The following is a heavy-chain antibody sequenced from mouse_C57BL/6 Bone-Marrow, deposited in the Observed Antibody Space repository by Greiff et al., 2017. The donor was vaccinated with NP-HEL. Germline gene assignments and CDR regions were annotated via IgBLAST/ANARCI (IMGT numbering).Heavy chain of an antibody. CDR1: GYTFTSYW. D-gene: IGHD4-1*01. CDR3: ARSGGRETGTLDY. J-gene: IGHJ2*01. CDR2: INPSNGCT. Sequence: QVQLQQPGTELVKPGASVKLSCKASGYTFTSYWMHWVKQRPGQGLEWIGNINPSNGCTNYNEKFKSKATLTVDKSSSTAYMQLSSLTSEDSAVYDCARSGGRETGTLDYWGRGTTLTVSS. V-gene: IGHV1-53*01.